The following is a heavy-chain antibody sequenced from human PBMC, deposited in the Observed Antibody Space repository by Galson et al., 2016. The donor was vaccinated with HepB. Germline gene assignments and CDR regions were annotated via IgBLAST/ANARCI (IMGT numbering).Heavy chain of an antibody. CDR2: INTYGTA. J-gene: IGHJ4*02. CDR1: GGSIGSGAYL. D-gene: IGHD5-12*01. Sequence: TLSLTCTVSGGSIGSGAYLWSWLRQPAGKGIEWIGRINTYGTAEYSSSLESRVTMSIDTSQNHFSLKLTSVTAADTAIYFCARRRNWLPFDTWGQGTLATVSS. V-gene: IGHV4-61*02. CDR3: ARRRNWLPFDT.